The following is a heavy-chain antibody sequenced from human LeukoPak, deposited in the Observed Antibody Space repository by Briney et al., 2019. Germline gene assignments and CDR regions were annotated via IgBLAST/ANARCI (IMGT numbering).Heavy chain of an antibody. CDR1: GYTFTTYY. CDR3: ARSYYDSSDYY. Sequence: ASVKVSCKASGYTFTTYYMHWVRQAPGQGLEWMGIINPSGDITTYAQKFQGRVTMARDTSTSTVYMELSSLRSEDTAMYYCARSYYDSSDYYWGQGTLATVSS. J-gene: IGHJ4*02. D-gene: IGHD3-22*01. CDR2: INPSGDIT. V-gene: IGHV1-46*01.